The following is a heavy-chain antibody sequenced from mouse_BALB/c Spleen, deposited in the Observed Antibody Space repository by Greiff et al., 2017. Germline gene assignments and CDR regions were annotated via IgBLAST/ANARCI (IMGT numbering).Heavy chain of an antibody. D-gene: IGHD2-1*01. J-gene: IGHJ3*01. V-gene: IGHV1-7*01. CDR2: INPSTGYT. CDR3: ARLRGNYPFAY. Sequence: QVQLKESGAELAKPGASVKMSCKASGYTFTSYWMHWVKQRPGQGLEWIGYINPSTGYTEYNQKFKDKATLTADKSSSTAYMQLSSLTSEDSAVYYCARLRGNYPFAYWGQGTLVTVSA. CDR1: GYTFTSYW.